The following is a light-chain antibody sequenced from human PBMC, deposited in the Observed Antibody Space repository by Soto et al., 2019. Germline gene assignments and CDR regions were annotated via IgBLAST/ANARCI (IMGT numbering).Light chain of an antibody. CDR3: SSYTSSNTLYV. J-gene: IGLJ1*01. CDR1: TSDVGDYNL. CDR2: DVS. V-gene: IGLV2-14*01. Sequence: ALTQPASVSGSPGQSIAISCTGTTSDVGDYNLVSWYQQHPGKAPKLMIYDVSNRPSGISDRFSASKSGNTASLTISGLQAEDEADYYCSSYTSSNTLYVFGTGTKLTVL.